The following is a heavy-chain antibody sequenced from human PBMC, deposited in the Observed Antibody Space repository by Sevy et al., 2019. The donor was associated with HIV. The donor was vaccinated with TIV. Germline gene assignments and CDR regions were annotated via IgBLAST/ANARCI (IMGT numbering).Heavy chain of an antibody. CDR2: IYPGDSDT. D-gene: IGHD1-1*01. CDR3: AGKDPTYYYGMDV. CDR1: GYSFTSYW. J-gene: IGHJ6*02. V-gene: IGHV5-51*01. Sequence: GESLKISCKGSGYSFTSYWIGWVRQMPGRGLEWMGIIYPGDSDTRYSPSFQGQVTISADKSINTAYLQWSSPKASDTGMYFFAGKDPTYYYGMDVWGQGTTVTVSS.